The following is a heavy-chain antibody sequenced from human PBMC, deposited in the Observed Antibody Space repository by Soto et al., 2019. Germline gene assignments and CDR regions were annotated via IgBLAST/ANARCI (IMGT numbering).Heavy chain of an antibody. V-gene: IGHV3-64*01. D-gene: IGHD6-19*01. CDR3: ARGRVEDSSGWAAYFDY. Sequence: EVQLVESGGGLVQPGGSLRLSCAASGFTFSGYSMFWVRQAPGKGLEYVSAINTNGVNTFYANSVKGRFTISRDNSKNTMYLQMGSLRAEDIAVYYCARGRVEDSSGWAAYFDYWGKGTLVTVSS. J-gene: IGHJ4*02. CDR2: INTNGVNT. CDR1: GFTFSGYS.